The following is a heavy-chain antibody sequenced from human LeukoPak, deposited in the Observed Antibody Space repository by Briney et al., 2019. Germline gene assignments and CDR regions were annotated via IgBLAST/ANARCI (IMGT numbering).Heavy chain of an antibody. V-gene: IGHV3-23*01. D-gene: IGHD6-19*01. J-gene: IGHJ4*02. CDR1: GFTFNTYA. Sequence: GGSLRLSCAASGFTFNTYAMSWVRQAPGKGLEWVSTTSGSGGSTYYADSVKGRFTISRDNSRNTLYLQMNSLRAEDTAVYYCAKYTAYSTGWPSYWGQGTLVTVS. CDR3: AKYTAYSTGWPSY. CDR2: TSGSGGST.